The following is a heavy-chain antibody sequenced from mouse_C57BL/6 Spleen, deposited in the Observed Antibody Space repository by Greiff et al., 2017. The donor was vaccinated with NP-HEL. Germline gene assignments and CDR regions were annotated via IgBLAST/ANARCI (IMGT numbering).Heavy chain of an antibody. CDR2: IDPEDGET. D-gene: IGHD1-1*01. J-gene: IGHJ4*01. CDR3: ANYYGSSYYAMDY. CDR1: GFNIKDYY. V-gene: IGHV14-2*01. Sequence: VHVKQSGAELVKPGASVKLSCTASGFNIKDYYMHWVKQRTEQGLEWIGRIDPEDGETKYAPKFQGKATITADASSNTAYLQLSSLTSEDTAVYYCANYYGSSYYAMDYWGQGTSVTVSS.